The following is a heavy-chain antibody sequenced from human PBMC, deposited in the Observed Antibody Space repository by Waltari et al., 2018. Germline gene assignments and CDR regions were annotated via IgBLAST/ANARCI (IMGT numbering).Heavy chain of an antibody. CDR1: GGSISSHY. D-gene: IGHD3-10*01. J-gene: IGHJ4*02. V-gene: IGHV4-59*11. Sequence: QVQLQESGPGLVKPSETLSLTCTVSGGSISSHYWSWIRQPPGKGLEWIGYIYYSGSTNYTSSLKSRVTISVDTSKNQFSLKLSSVTAADTAVYYCARERGGYGSGLADYWGQGTLVTVSS. CDR2: IYYSGST. CDR3: ARERGGYGSGLADY.